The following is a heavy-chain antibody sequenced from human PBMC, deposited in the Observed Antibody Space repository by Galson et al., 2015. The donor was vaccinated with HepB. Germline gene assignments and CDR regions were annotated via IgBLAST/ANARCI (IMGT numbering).Heavy chain of an antibody. V-gene: IGHV3-20*04. CDR1: GFTFDDYG. D-gene: IGHD3-22*01. J-gene: IGHJ3*02. CDR3: ARADTMIVVASPGAFDI. CDR2: INWNGGST. Sequence: SLRLSCAASGFTFDDYGMSWVRQAPGKGLEWVSGINWNGGSTGYADSVKGRFTISRDNAKNSLYLQMNSLRAEDTALYYCARADTMIVVASPGAFDIWGQGTMVTVSS.